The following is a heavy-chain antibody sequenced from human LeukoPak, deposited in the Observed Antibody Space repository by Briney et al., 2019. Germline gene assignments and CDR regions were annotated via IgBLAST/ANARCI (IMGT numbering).Heavy chain of an antibody. V-gene: IGHV3-30*02. D-gene: IGHD3-10*01. Sequence: PGGSLRLSCAASRFTFSSYGMHWVRQAPGKGLEWVAFIRYDGSNKYYADSVKGRFTISRDNAKNSLYLQMNSLRVEDTAVYYCAKVAKYYYGSETYYFFEHWGQGTPVTASS. CDR3: AKVAKYYYGSETYYFFEH. CDR2: IRYDGSNK. J-gene: IGHJ4*02. CDR1: RFTFSSYG.